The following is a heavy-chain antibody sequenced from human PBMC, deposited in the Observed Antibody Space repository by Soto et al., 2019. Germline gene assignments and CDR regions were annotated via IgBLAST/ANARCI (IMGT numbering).Heavy chain of an antibody. CDR3: ARCRWAYYDSSGYCDAFDI. CDR1: GYSFTSYC. D-gene: IGHD3-22*01. V-gene: IGHV5-10-1*01. Sequence: AESLITSCPVSGYSFTSYCISWVPQMPGKRAEWMGRIDPSDSYTNYSPSFQGHVTISADKSISTAYLQWSSLKASDTAMYYCARCRWAYYDSSGYCDAFDIWGQGTMVTVSS. CDR2: IDPSDSYT. J-gene: IGHJ3*02.